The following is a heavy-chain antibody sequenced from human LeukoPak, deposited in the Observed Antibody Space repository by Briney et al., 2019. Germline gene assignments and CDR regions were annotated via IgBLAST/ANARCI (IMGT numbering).Heavy chain of an antibody. D-gene: IGHD1-26*01. J-gene: IGHJ6*03. CDR3: ARLTSGSSQWGYYYYMDV. CDR1: GGSISSGDYY. V-gene: IGHV4-30-4*01. CDR2: IYYSGST. Sequence: SETLSLTCTVSGGSISSGDYYWSWIRQPPGKGLEWIGYIYYSGSTYYNPSLKSRVTISVDTSKNQFSLKLSSVTAADTAVYYCARLTSGSSQWGYYYYMDVWGKGTTVTVSS.